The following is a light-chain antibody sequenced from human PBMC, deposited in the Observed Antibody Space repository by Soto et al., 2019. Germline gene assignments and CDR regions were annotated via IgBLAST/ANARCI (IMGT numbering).Light chain of an antibody. Sequence: QSALTQPPSASGSPGQSVTISCTGTSSDVGSYDFVSWYQQYPGRAPRLMIYEVSKRPSGVPDRSSGSKSGNTASLTVSGLQAEDEADYYCSSYAGSNNDVFGTGTKLTVL. CDR2: EVS. CDR3: SSYAGSNNDV. V-gene: IGLV2-8*01. CDR1: SSDVGSYDF. J-gene: IGLJ1*01.